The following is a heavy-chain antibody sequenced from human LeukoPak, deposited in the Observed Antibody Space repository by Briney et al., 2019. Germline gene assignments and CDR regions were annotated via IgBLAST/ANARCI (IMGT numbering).Heavy chain of an antibody. J-gene: IGHJ4*02. V-gene: IGHV3-7*03. Sequence: GGSLRLSCAASGFTFSSYWMSWVRQAPGKGLEWVANIKQGGSEKYYVDSVKGRFTISRDNAKNSLYLQMNSLRAEDTAVYYCASSANYGDYDYWGQGTLVTVSS. CDR1: GFTFSSYW. CDR2: IKQGGSEK. D-gene: IGHD4-17*01. CDR3: ASSANYGDYDY.